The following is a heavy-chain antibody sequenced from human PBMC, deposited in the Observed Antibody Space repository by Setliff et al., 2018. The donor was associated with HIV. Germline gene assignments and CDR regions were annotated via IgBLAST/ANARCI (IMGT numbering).Heavy chain of an antibody. Sequence: GGSLRLSCAASGFSFSSYWMSWVRQAPGKGLEWISSISGSSAYIYYADSVRGRFTISRDNSKNTLYLEMNSLRVEDTAVYYCVRSFQGGCFDSWGQGTQVTVPS. J-gene: IGHJ4*03. CDR2: ISGSSAYI. CDR3: VRSFQGGCFDS. V-gene: IGHV3-21*04. CDR1: GFSFSSYW.